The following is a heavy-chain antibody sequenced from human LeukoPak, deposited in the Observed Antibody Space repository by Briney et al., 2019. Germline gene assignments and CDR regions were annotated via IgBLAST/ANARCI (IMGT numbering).Heavy chain of an antibody. V-gene: IGHV3-30*18. CDR2: ISYDGSNK. J-gene: IGHJ4*02. D-gene: IGHD6-13*01. Sequence: GGSLRLSCAAAGVTFSSYGMHLVRQAPGKGLEWVAVISYDGSNKYYADSVKGRFTISRDNSKNTLYLQMNSLGAEDTAVYYCAKYLTPVIAAAGLWGQGTLVTVSS. CDR1: GVTFSSYG. CDR3: AKYLTPVIAAAGL.